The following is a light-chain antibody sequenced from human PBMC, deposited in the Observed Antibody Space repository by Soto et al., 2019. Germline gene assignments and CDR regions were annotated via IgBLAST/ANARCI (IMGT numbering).Light chain of an antibody. CDR1: SSNIGAGYD. CDR3: QSYDSSLSVVV. CDR2: GNS. V-gene: IGLV1-40*01. J-gene: IGLJ2*01. Sequence: QSVLTQPPSLSGAPGQSVTIACTGSSSNIGAGYDVHWYQQLPGTAPKLLIYGNSNRPSGVPDRFSGSKSGTSAYLAITGLQAEDEADYYCQSYDSSLSVVVFGGGTKLTVL.